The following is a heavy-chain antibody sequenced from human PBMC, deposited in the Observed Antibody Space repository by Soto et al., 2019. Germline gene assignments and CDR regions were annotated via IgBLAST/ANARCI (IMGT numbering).Heavy chain of an antibody. CDR3: ARDQQLEFPYYYYYMDV. Sequence: SETLSLTCAVYGGSFSGYYWSWIRQPPGKGLEWIGEINHSGSTNYNPSLKSRVTISVDTSKNQFSLKLSSVTAADTAVYYCARDQQLEFPYYYYYMDVWGKGTPVTVSS. J-gene: IGHJ6*03. V-gene: IGHV4-34*01. CDR2: INHSGST. D-gene: IGHD6-13*01. CDR1: GGSFSGYY.